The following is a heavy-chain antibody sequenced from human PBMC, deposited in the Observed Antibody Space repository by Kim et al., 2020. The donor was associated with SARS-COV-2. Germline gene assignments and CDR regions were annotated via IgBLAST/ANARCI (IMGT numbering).Heavy chain of an antibody. Sequence: YTPSVQAQFTISADKSISTAYLQWSSLKAADTAMYYCARGGYSYGNWFDRWGQGTLATVSS. J-gene: IGHJ5*02. D-gene: IGHD5-18*01. CDR3: ARGGYSYGNWFDR. V-gene: IGHV5-51*01.